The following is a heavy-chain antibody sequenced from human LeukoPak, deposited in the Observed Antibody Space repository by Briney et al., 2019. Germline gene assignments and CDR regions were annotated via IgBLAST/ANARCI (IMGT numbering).Heavy chain of an antibody. D-gene: IGHD2-15*01. CDR2: ISTSSIYI. CDR3: ARAGYCSGGSCLHDAFDI. V-gene: IGHV3-21*01. Sequence: GGSLRLSCAASGFTFSNYVMNWVRQAPGKGLEWVSSISTSSIYIYYADSVKGRFTISRDNAKNSLYLQMNSLRAEDTAVYYCARAGYCSGGSCLHDAFDIWGQGTMVTVSS. CDR1: GFTFSNYV. J-gene: IGHJ3*02.